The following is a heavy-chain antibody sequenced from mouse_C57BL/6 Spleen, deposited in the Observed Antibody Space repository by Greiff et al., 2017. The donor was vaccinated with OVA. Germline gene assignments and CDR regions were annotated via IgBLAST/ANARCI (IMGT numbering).Heavy chain of an antibody. CDR3: ARSFYDGYSLDY. D-gene: IGHD2-3*01. V-gene: IGHV1-81*01. J-gene: IGHJ2*01. CDR1: GYTFPSYG. Sequence: LVESGAELARPGASVKLSCKASGYTFPSYGISWVKQRTGQGLEWIGEIYPRSGNTYYNEKFKGKATLTADKSSSTAYMELRSLTSEDSAVYFCARSFYDGYSLDYWGQGTTLTVSS. CDR2: IYPRSGNT.